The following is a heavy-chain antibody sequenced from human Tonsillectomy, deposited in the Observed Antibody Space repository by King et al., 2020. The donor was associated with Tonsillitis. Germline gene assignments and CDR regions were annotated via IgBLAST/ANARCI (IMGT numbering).Heavy chain of an antibody. Sequence: MQLQESGPGLVKPSETLSLTCTVSGASISSSTYYWGWIRQPPGKGLEWIGSIYYSGSTYYNPSLKSRATISVDTSKNQFSLKLSSVTAADTAVYYCARQGEGGRAFDIWGQGTMVTVSS. CDR2: IYYSGST. CDR1: GASISSSTYY. D-gene: IGHD3-16*01. J-gene: IGHJ3*02. V-gene: IGHV4-39*01. CDR3: ARQGEGGRAFDI.